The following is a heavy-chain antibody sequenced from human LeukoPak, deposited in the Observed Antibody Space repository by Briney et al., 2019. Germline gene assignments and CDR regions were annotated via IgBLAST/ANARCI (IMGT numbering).Heavy chain of an antibody. V-gene: IGHV1-24*01. Sequence: VASVKVSCKVSGHTLSDLSMHWLRQAPGKGLEWMGGVNPENDETIYAQKFQGRVTMTEDTSADTGYLELSSLGSEDSALYFCAINRFSSNGPFDFWGQGTQVTVS. J-gene: IGHJ4*02. CDR3: AINRFSSNGPFDF. CDR1: GHTLSDLS. D-gene: IGHD2-8*01. CDR2: VNPENDET.